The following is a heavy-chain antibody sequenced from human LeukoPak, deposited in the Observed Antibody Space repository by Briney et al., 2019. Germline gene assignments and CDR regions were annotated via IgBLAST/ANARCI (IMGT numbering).Heavy chain of an antibody. Sequence: GGSLGLSCAASGFTFSSYAMSWVRQAPGKGLEWVSAISDSGGSTYYADSVKGRFTISRDNSKNTLYLQMNSLRAEDTAVYYCAKDYDFWSGYSLGYYMDVWGKGTTVTVSS. D-gene: IGHD3-3*01. CDR3: AKDYDFWSGYSLGYYMDV. CDR2: ISDSGGST. CDR1: GFTFSSYA. J-gene: IGHJ6*03. V-gene: IGHV3-23*01.